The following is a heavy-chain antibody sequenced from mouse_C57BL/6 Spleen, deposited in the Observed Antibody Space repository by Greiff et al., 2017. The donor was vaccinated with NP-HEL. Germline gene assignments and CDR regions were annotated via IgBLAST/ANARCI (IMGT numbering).Heavy chain of an antibody. V-gene: IGHV1-82*01. D-gene: IGHD1-1*01. J-gene: IGHJ1*03. CDR3: ARSPMAGYYGGSYDWYFDV. Sequence: VQLQESGPELVKPGASVKISCKASGYAFSSSWMNWVKQRPGKGLEWIGRIYPGDGDTNYNGKFKGKATLTADKSSSTAYMQLSSLTSEDSAVYFCARSPMAGYYGGSYDWYFDVWGTGTTVTVSS. CDR1: GYAFSSSW. CDR2: IYPGDGDT.